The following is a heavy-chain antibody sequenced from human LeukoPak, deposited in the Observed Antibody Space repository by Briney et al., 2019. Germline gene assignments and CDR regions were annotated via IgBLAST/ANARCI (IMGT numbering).Heavy chain of an antibody. CDR3: AKESSGIAVAGTGYFDL. D-gene: IGHD6-19*01. V-gene: IGHV3-9*01. CDR1: GFTFDDYA. CDR2: ISWNSGSI. J-gene: IGHJ2*01. Sequence: GGSLRLSCVATGFTFDDYAMHWVRQAPGKGLEWVSGISWNSGSIGYADSVKGRFTISRDNAKNSLYLQMNGLRAEDTALYYCAKESSGIAVAGTGYFDLWGRGTLVTVSS.